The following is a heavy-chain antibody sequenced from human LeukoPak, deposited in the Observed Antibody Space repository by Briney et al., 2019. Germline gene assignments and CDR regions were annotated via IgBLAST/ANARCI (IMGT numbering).Heavy chain of an antibody. D-gene: IGHD1-26*01. CDR2: INPNSGGT. CDR1: GYTFTGYY. J-gene: IGHJ6*03. CDR3: ARKGALYYYYYMDV. Sequence: ASVKVSCKASGYTFTGYYMHWVRQAPGQGLERMGWINPNSGGTNYAQKFQGRVTMTRDTSISTAYMELSRLRSDDTAVYYCARKGALYYYYYMDVWGKGTTVTVSS. V-gene: IGHV1-2*02.